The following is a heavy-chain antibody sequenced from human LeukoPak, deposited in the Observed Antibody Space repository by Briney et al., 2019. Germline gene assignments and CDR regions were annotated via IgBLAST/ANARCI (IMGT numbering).Heavy chain of an antibody. V-gene: IGHV4-59*08. D-gene: IGHD5-18*01. CDR3: ARYNGYGFDF. CDR1: GGSISSYY. CDR2: IYYSGST. J-gene: IGHJ4*02. Sequence: SETLSLTCTVSGGSISSYYWSWIRQPPGKGLEWIGYIYYSGSTNDNPSLKSRATISIDTSQNQFSLKLSSVTAADTAVYYRARYNGYGFDFWGQGTLVTVSS.